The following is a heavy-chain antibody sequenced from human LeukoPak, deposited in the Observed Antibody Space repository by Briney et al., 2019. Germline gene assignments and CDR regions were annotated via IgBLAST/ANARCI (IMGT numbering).Heavy chain of an antibody. Sequence: GGSLSLSCAASGFTFSSYAMSWVRQAPGKGLEWVSAISGSGGSTYYADSVKGRFTISRDNSKNTLYLQMNSLRAEDTAVYYCAKDAVRGVTPNWFDPWGQGTLVTVSS. D-gene: IGHD3-10*01. V-gene: IGHV3-23*01. J-gene: IGHJ5*02. CDR2: ISGSGGST. CDR1: GFTFSSYA. CDR3: AKDAVRGVTPNWFDP.